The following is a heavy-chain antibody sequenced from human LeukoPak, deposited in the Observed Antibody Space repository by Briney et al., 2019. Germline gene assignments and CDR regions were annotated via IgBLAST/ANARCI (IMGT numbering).Heavy chain of an antibody. Sequence: PGGSLRLSCAASGFTFSSYWMLWVRQAPGKGLVWFSHTNSEGSLTNYADSVKGRFPISRDNAKNTLYLQMNSLKTEDPAVYYCGRSGYYHNCLDSWGEGNLVTASS. J-gene: IGHJ5*01. CDR2: TNSEGSLT. CDR1: GFTFSSYW. D-gene: IGHD3-3*01. V-gene: IGHV3-74*01. CDR3: GRSGYYHNCLDS.